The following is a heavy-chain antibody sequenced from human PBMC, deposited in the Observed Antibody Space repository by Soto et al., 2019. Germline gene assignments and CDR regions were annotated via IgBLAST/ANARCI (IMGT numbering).Heavy chain of an antibody. CDR1: GYTFTSYG. V-gene: IGHV1-18*01. J-gene: IGHJ6*02. D-gene: IGHD5-18*01. Sequence: QVQLVQSGAEVKKPGASVKVSCKASGYTFTSYGISWVRQAPGQGLEWMGWISAYNGNTNYAQKLQGRVTMTTDTYTSTAYMELGSLRSDNTAVYYCARDERGTAMVTEVLGMDVWGQGTTVTVSS. CDR2: ISAYNGNT. CDR3: ARDERGTAMVTEVLGMDV.